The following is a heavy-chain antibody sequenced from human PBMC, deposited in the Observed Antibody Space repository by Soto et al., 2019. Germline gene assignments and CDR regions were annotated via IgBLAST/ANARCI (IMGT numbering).Heavy chain of an antibody. D-gene: IGHD2-15*01. CDR3: ARYCSGGSCYSERDFDI. CDR2: IYYSGST. J-gene: IGHJ3*02. V-gene: IGHV4-30-4*01. Sequence: SETLSLTCTVSGGSISSGDYYWRWIRQPPGKGLEWIGYIYYSGSTYYNPSLKSRVTISVDTSKNQFSLKLSSVTAADTAVYYCARYCSGGSCYSERDFDIWGQGTMVTVSS. CDR1: GGSISSGDYY.